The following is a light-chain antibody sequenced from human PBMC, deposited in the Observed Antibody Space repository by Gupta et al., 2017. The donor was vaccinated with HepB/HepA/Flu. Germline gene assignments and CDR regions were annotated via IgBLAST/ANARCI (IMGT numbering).Light chain of an antibody. Sequence: SYELTQPPSVSVSPGQTASISCSGDRLGNKYAAWYQQKPGHSPVLVIYQNNKRPSGIPERFSGSSSGSTATLTISGTQTLDEAEYFCQAWDPSIAVFGGGTRLTVL. CDR1: RLGNKY. CDR3: QAWDPSIAV. J-gene: IGLJ2*01. CDR2: QNN. V-gene: IGLV3-1*01.